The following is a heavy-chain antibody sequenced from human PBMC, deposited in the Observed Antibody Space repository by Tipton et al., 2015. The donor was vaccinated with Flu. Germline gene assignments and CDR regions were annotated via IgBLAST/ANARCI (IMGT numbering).Heavy chain of an antibody. J-gene: IGHJ4*02. V-gene: IGHV1-46*01. D-gene: IGHD4-23*01. Sequence: QSGPEVKKPGASVKVSCKASGYIFTKYYMHWVRQAPGQGLEWMGIIDPSGGSTTYAQRFQGRVTMTRDTSTSTVYMELSSLRSEDAAVYYCATFHGSNSSPFDYWGQGTLVTVSS. CDR2: IDPSGGST. CDR3: ATFHGSNSSPFDY. CDR1: GYIFTKYY.